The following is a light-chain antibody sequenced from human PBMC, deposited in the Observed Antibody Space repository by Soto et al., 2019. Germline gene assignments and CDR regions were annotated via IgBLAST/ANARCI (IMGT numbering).Light chain of an antibody. Sequence: EIVLTQSPGTLSLSPGERATLSCRASQSVSSNYLAWYQKKSGQAPRLLIYGICSRATGLQDRFSGSGSGKDFPITISRLEPEDFAVYYCQQYGNSRTFGQGTKVDIK. J-gene: IGKJ1*01. CDR2: GIC. V-gene: IGKV3-20*01. CDR3: QQYGNSRT. CDR1: QSVSSNY.